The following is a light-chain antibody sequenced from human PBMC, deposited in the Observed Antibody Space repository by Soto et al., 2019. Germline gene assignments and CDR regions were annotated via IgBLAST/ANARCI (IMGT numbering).Light chain of an antibody. CDR3: QHYNSYPYT. CDR2: SAS. V-gene: IGKV1-5*03. CDR1: QRISHY. Sequence: DIQMTQSPSTLSASVGDRVTITCRASQRISHYLAWYQQKPGKAPKLLIYSASDLESGVPSRFSGSGSGTEFTLTISSLQPDDFATYYCQHYNSYPYTFGQGTKLGIK. J-gene: IGKJ2*01.